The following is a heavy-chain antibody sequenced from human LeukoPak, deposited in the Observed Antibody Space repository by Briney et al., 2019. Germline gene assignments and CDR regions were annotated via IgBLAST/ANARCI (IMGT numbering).Heavy chain of an antibody. Sequence: PGGSLRLSCAASGFTISNYAIHWVRQAPGTGLEWVAIISNDGSHDSYADSVKGRFTASRDNSKNTLSLQMTSLRAEDTAVYYCAREAMYFFASGSFQGYYFDHWGQGILVTVSS. V-gene: IGHV3-30*04. CDR3: AREAMYFFASGSFQGYYFDH. D-gene: IGHD3-10*01. J-gene: IGHJ4*02. CDR1: GFTISNYA. CDR2: ISNDGSHD.